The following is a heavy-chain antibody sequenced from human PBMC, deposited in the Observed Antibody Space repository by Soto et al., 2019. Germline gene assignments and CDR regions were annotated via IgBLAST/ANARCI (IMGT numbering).Heavy chain of an antibody. V-gene: IGHV3-21*01. Sequence: GGSLRLSCAASGFTFSSYSMNWVRQAPGKWLEWVSSISSSSSYIYYADSVKGRFTISRDNAKNSLYLQMNSLRAEDTAVYYCARDKSSSWNPFYYGMDVWGQGXTVTVYS. CDR1: GFTFSSYS. CDR2: ISSSSSYI. J-gene: IGHJ6*02. CDR3: ARDKSSSWNPFYYGMDV. D-gene: IGHD6-13*01.